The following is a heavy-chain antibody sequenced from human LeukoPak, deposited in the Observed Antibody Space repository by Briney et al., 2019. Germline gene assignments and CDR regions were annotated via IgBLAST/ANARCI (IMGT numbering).Heavy chain of an antibody. CDR2: IYSGGSA. J-gene: IGHJ4*02. V-gene: IGHV3-66*01. CDR3: ARVIAARHFDY. D-gene: IGHD6-6*01. CDR1: GFTVSNTY. Sequence: PGGSLRLSCAASGFTVSNTYMSWVRQAPGKGPEWVSLIYSGGSAYYADSVKGRFTISRDNSMNTMFLQMNSLRAEDTAVYYCARVIAARHFDYWGQGTLVTVSS.